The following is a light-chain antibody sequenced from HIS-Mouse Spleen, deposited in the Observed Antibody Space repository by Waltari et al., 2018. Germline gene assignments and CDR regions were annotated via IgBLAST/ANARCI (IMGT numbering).Light chain of an antibody. CDR1: ALPKKY. CDR2: EDS. J-gene: IGLJ2*01. CDR3: YSTDSSGNHRV. V-gene: IGLV3-10*01. Sequence: SYELTQPPSVSVSPGQTARITCHGDALPKKYADWYHQKSGQAPVLVIYEDSKRPSGIPERFSGSSSGTMATLTISGAQVEDEADYYCYSTDSSGNHRVFGGGTKLTVL.